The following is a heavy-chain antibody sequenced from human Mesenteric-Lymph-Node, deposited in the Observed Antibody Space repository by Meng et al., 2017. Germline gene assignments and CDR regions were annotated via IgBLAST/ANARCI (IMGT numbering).Heavy chain of an antibody. CDR2: ISFRDGRT. CDR1: GFTFSSYA. J-gene: IGHJ4*02. D-gene: IGHD2-15*01. Sequence: GGSLRLSCAASGFTFSSYAMSWVRQAPGKGLEWVSSISFRDGRTYYADSVRGRFTISRDNSKNTLYLQMNSLRADDTAVYYCAKKVAACSGGSCGYFDYWGQGTLVTVSS. V-gene: IGHV3-23*01. CDR3: AKKVAACSGGSCGYFDY.